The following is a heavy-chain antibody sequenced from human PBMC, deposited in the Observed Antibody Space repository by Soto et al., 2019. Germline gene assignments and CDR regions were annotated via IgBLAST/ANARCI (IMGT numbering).Heavy chain of an antibody. CDR2: IYYSGST. CDR1: GGSISSGDYY. V-gene: IGHV4-30-4*01. Sequence: QVQLQESGPGLVKPSQTLSLTCTVSGGSISSGDYYWSWIRQPPGKGLEWIGYIYYSGSTYYNPSLKSRVTISVDTSKNQFSLKLSSVTAADTDVYYCARGGFDYVWGSYRFNYWGQGTLVTVSS. CDR3: ARGGFDYVWGSYRFNY. J-gene: IGHJ4*02. D-gene: IGHD3-16*02.